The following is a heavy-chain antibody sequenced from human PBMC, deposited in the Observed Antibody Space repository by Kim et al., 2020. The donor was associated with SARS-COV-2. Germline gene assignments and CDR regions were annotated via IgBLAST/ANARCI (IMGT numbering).Heavy chain of an antibody. CDR3: ARDPSLQLLFYFRSRGYYFDY. J-gene: IGHJ4*02. Sequence: GGSLRLSCAASGFTFSSYGMHWVRQAPGKGLEWVAVIWYDGSNKYYADSVKGRFTISRDNSKNTLYLQMNSLRAEDTAVYYCARDPSLQLLFYFRSRGYYFDYWGQGTLVTVSS. V-gene: IGHV3-33*01. CDR2: IWYDGSNK. D-gene: IGHD2-2*01. CDR1: GFTFSSYG.